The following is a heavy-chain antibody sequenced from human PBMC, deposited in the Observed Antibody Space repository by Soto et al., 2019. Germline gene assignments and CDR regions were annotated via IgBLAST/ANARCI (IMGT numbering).Heavy chain of an antibody. D-gene: IGHD6-19*01. CDR2: INSDGSST. J-gene: IGHJ4*02. CDR3: ARARSGWYRNYFDY. Sequence: GGSLRLSCAASGFTFSSYWMHWVRQAPGKGLVWVSRINSDGSSTSYADSVKGRFTISRDNAKNTLYLQMNSLRAEDTAVYYCARARSGWYRNYFDYWGQGTLVTVSS. CDR1: GFTFSSYW. V-gene: IGHV3-74*01.